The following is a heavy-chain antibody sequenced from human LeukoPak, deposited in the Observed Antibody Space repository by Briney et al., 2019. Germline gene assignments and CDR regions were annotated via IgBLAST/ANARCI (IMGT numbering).Heavy chain of an antibody. Sequence: ASVKVSCKASGYTFTTYHMHWVRHPPGQGLEWVGMIDTSDGNTNYAQKFQGRVTMTRDTATNTVYMEHSSLRSADKAGYYCATERSGGTWFDPWGQGTLVTVSS. V-gene: IGHV1-46*01. CDR2: IDTSDGNT. D-gene: IGHD2-15*01. J-gene: IGHJ5*02. CDR3: ATERSGGTWFDP. CDR1: GYTFTTYH.